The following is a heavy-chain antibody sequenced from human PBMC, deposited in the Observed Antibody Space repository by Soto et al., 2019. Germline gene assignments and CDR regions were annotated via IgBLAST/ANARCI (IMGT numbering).Heavy chain of an antibody. Sequence: ASVKVSCKASGYTFTGYYIHWVREAPGQGLEWMGWINPQTGGTSYAQKFQGRFTISRDNSKNTLYLQMNSLRAEDTAVYYCAKDLYDFPVSGMDVWGQGTTVTVS. V-gene: IGHV1-2*02. J-gene: IGHJ6*02. CDR3: AKDLYDFPVSGMDV. CDR2: INPQTGGT. CDR1: GYTFTGYY. D-gene: IGHD3-16*01.